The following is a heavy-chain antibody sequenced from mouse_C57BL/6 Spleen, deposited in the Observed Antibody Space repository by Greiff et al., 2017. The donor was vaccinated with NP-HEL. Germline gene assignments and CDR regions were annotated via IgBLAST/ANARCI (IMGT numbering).Heavy chain of an antibody. Sequence: VQLQQSGPELVKPGASVKISCKASGYTFTDYYMNWVKQSHGKSLEWIGDINPNNGGTSYNQKFKGKATLTVDKSSSTAYMELRSLTSEDSAVYYCASPTVVAGDYAMDYWGQGTSVTVSS. D-gene: IGHD1-1*01. CDR2: INPNNGGT. CDR1: GYTFTDYY. V-gene: IGHV1-26*01. J-gene: IGHJ4*01. CDR3: ASPTVVAGDYAMDY.